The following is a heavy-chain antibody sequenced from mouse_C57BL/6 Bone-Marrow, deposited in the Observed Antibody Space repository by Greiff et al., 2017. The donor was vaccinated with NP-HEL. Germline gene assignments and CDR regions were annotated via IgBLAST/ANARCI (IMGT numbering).Heavy chain of an antibody. Sequence: QVQLKQSGPELVKPGASVKISCKASGYAFSSSWMNWVKQRPGKGLEWIGRIYPGDGDTNYNGKFKGKATLTADKSSSTAYMQLSSLTSEDSAVYFCAREGSSGYGYWGQGTTLTVSS. D-gene: IGHD3-2*02. CDR1: GYAFSSSW. CDR3: AREGSSGYGY. CDR2: IYPGDGDT. J-gene: IGHJ2*01. V-gene: IGHV1-82*01.